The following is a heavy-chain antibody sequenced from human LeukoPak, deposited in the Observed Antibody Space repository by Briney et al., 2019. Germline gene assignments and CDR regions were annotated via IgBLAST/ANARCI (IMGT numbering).Heavy chain of an antibody. Sequence: GASVKVSCKASGYGFTDYYVHWVRQAPGQGLEWMGWINPNNGGTNYAQKFYGRVTMTRVTSITTAYMELNRLTSNDTAAYYCARELGFCSSTSCPLYHYWGQGTLVTVSS. CDR2: INPNNGGT. J-gene: IGHJ4*02. CDR3: ARELGFCSSTSCPLYHY. CDR1: GYGFTDYY. D-gene: IGHD2-2*01. V-gene: IGHV1-2*02.